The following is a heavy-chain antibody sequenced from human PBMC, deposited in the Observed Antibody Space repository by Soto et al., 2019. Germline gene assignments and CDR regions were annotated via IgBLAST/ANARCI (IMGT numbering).Heavy chain of an antibody. J-gene: IGHJ3*02. Sequence: ASVKVSCKASGYTFTSYGISWVRQAPGQGLEWMGWISAYNGTTNYAQKLQGRVTMTTDTSTSTADMELRSLSAGATAVYYCSRDLVGVMGLGPAAPDDAFEIWGQGTMVTVAS. CDR2: ISAYNGTT. CDR1: GYTFTSYG. CDR3: SRDLVGVMGLGPAAPDDAFEI. V-gene: IGHV1-18*01. D-gene: IGHD2-2*01.